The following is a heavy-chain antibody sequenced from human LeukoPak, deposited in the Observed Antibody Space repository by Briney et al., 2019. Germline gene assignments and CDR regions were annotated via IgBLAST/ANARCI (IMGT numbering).Heavy chain of an antibody. CDR2: IYPVDSDT. D-gene: IGHD1-7*01. CDR1: GYNFTNYW. V-gene: IGHV5-51*01. CDR3: ARSYNWNYDYFDY. J-gene: IGHJ4*02. Sequence: GESLKVSCMGSGYNFTNYWVGWVRQMSGKGLEWRGIIYPVDSDTSYSPSFQGQVTISADKSISTAYLQWSSLKASDTAIYYCARSYNWNYDYFDYWGQGTLVTVSS.